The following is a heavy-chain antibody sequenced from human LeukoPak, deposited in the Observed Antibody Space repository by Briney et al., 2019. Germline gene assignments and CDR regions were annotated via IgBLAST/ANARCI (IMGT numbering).Heavy chain of an antibody. CDR1: GFTFSSYS. CDR2: ISSSSSYI. V-gene: IGHV3-21*01. Sequence: GGSLGLSCAASGFTFSSYSMNWVRQAPGKGLEWVSSISSSSSYIYYADSVKGRFTISRDNAKNSLYLQMNSLRAEDTAVYYCATTVDTAMVLSDYWGQGTLVTVSS. J-gene: IGHJ4*02. CDR3: ATTVDTAMVLSDY. D-gene: IGHD5-18*01.